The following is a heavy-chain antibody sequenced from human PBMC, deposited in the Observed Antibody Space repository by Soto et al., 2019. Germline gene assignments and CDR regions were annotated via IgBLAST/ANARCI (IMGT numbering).Heavy chain of an antibody. Sequence: SETLSLTCTVSGGSISSSSYYWGWIRQPPGKGLEWIGSIYYSGSTYYNPSLKSRVTISVDTSKNQFSLKLSSVTAADTAVYYCASISQLHYYYYYMDVWGKGTTVTVSS. D-gene: IGHD2-2*01. J-gene: IGHJ6*03. V-gene: IGHV4-39*01. CDR3: ASISQLHYYYYYMDV. CDR2: IYYSGST. CDR1: GGSISSSSYY.